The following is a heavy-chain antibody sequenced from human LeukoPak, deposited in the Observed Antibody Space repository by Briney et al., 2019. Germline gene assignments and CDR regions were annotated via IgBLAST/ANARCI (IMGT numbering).Heavy chain of an antibody. J-gene: IGHJ4*02. Sequence: KTGESLKISCKGSGYSFTSHWIGWVRQMPGKGLEWMGIIYPGDSDTKYSPSFQGQVTISADKSISTAYLQLGSLRASDTAIYYCATLARIRGIIAYYFDSWGQGTLVTVSS. CDR2: IYPGDSDT. V-gene: IGHV5-51*01. D-gene: IGHD3-10*01. CDR3: ATLARIRGIIAYYFDS. CDR1: GYSFTSHW.